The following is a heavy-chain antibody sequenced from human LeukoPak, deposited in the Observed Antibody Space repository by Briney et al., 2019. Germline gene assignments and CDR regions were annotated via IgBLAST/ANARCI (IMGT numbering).Heavy chain of an antibody. CDR2: ISWNSGSI. V-gene: IGHV3-9*01. CDR3: AKASGPMVATWCDY. CDR1: GFTFDDYA. J-gene: IGHJ4*02. Sequence: PGRSLRLSCAASGFTFDDYAMHWVRQAPGKGLEWVSGISWNSGSIGYADSVKGRFTISRDNAKNSLYLQMNSLRAEDTALYYCAKASGPMVATWCDYWGQGTLVTVSS. D-gene: IGHD5-12*01.